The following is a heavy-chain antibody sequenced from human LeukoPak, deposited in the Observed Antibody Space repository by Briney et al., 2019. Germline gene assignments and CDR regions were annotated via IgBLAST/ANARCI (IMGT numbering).Heavy chain of an antibody. CDR2: IYYSGST. J-gene: IGHJ4*02. CDR3: ARTELGLFDY. CDR1: GGSISSYY. D-gene: IGHD1-14*01. Sequence: PSETLSLTCTVSGGSISSYYWSWIRQPPGKGLEWIGYIYYSGSTNYNPSLKSRVTISVDTSKNQFSLKLSSVTAADTAVYYCARTELGLFDYWGQGTLVTVSS. V-gene: IGHV4-59*08.